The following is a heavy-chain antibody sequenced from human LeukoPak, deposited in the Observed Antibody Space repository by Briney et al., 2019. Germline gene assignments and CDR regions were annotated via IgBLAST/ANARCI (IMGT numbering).Heavy chain of an antibody. CDR2: MNPNSGNT. D-gene: IGHD6-13*01. CDR3: AGVKGSSWPDS. Sequence: GASVKVSCKASGYTFTTYNINRVRQATGQGLEWMGWMNPNSGNTGFAQKFQGRLTMTRDTSISTAYLELSSLRSEDTAVYYCAGVKGSSWPDSWGQGTLVTVSS. J-gene: IGHJ4*02. V-gene: IGHV1-8*01. CDR1: GYTFTTYN.